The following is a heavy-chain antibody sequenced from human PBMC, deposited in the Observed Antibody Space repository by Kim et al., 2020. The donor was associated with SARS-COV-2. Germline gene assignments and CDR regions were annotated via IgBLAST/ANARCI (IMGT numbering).Heavy chain of an antibody. Sequence: SETLSLTCTVSGGSISSSSYYWGWIRQPPGKGLEWIGSIYYSGSTYYNPSLKSRVTISVDTSKNQFSLKLSSVTAADTAVYYCARDVPQRGLDYWGQGTL. V-gene: IGHV4-39*07. CDR1: GGSISSSSYY. J-gene: IGHJ4*02. CDR2: IYYSGST. CDR3: ARDVPQRGLDY. D-gene: IGHD2-2*01.